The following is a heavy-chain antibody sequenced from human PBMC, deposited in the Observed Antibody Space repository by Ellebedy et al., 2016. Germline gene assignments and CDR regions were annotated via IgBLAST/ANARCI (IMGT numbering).Heavy chain of an antibody. D-gene: IGHD3-3*01. CDR3: ARGRFWAFEI. CDR2: IYYSGNT. Sequence: SETLSLXXTVSGGSISSSSHYWGWIRQPPGKGLEWIGSIYYSGNTYYNPSLKSRVTISVDTSKTQFSLKLNSVTAADTAVYYCARGRFWAFEIWGQGTVVTVSS. CDR1: GGSISSSSHY. J-gene: IGHJ3*02. V-gene: IGHV4-39*01.